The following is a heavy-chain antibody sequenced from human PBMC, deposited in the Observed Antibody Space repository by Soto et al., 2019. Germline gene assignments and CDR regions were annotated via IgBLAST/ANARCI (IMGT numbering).Heavy chain of an antibody. CDR3: AAGGGLPRYC. CDR1: SGSISSGGYS. J-gene: IGHJ4*02. D-gene: IGHD5-12*01. V-gene: IGHV4-30-2*01. Sequence: QLQLQESGSGLVKPSQTLSLTCAVSSGSISSGGYSWSWIRQPPGKCLEWIGYIYQSGITYYNPSCRSRVTISVDRSKNQFSLKLSSVTAADTAVYYCAAGGGLPRYCWGQGTLGTVSS. CDR2: IYQSGIT.